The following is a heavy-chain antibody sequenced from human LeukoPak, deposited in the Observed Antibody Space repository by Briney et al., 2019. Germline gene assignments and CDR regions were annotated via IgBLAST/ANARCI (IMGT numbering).Heavy chain of an antibody. Sequence: ASVKVSCKASGYTFTSYYMHWVRQAPGQGLEWMGIINPSGGSTSYAQKFQGRVTMTRDTSTSTVYMELRSLRSDDTAVYYCARCDYYDSSGSEGYFDLWGRGTLVTVSS. CDR1: GYTFTSYY. CDR3: ARCDYYDSSGSEGYFDL. D-gene: IGHD3-22*01. CDR2: INPSGGST. V-gene: IGHV1-46*01. J-gene: IGHJ2*01.